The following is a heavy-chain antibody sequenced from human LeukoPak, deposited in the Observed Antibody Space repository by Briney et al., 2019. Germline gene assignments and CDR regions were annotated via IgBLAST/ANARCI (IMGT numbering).Heavy chain of an antibody. Sequence: GGSLRLSCAASGFTFRTYVMSWVRQAPGKGLEWVSSITGSDGSTYYADSVKGRFTISRDNSKNTLYLQMNRLRAEDTAVYFCAKKGCTSATCYINCCGQGTLVTVSS. CDR1: GFTFRTYV. CDR2: ITGSDGST. CDR3: AKKGCTSATCYINC. D-gene: IGHD2-2*02. J-gene: IGHJ4*02. V-gene: IGHV3-23*01.